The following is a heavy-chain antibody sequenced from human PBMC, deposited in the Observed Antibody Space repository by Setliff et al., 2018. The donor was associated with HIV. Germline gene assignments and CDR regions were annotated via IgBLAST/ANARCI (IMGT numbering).Heavy chain of an antibody. D-gene: IGHD3-10*01. J-gene: IGHJ4*02. V-gene: IGHV4-31*03. CDR3: AGETALTGDSH. CDR2: IYYIGRT. CDR1: GGSISSGRSY. Sequence: SETLSLTCTVSGGSISSGRSYCNWIRQHPGKGLEFIGYIYYIGRTFYNPSLKSGVTKSVDTSKNRFSLKMTSVTAADTAVYYCAGETALTGDSHWGQGSQVTVSS.